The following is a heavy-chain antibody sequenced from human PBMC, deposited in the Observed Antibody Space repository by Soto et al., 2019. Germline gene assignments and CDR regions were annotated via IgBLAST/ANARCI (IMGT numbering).Heavy chain of an antibody. D-gene: IGHD6-6*01. Sequence: QVQLQQWGAGLLKPSETLSLTCAVYGGSFSGYYWSWIRQPPGKGLEWIGEINHSGSTNYNPSLKGRVTISVDTSKNQFSLKLSSVTAADTAVYYCARDGAPGIAARPRAFRPYYFDYWGQGTLVTVSS. V-gene: IGHV4-34*01. CDR3: ARDGAPGIAARPRAFRPYYFDY. CDR1: GGSFSGYY. J-gene: IGHJ4*02. CDR2: INHSGST.